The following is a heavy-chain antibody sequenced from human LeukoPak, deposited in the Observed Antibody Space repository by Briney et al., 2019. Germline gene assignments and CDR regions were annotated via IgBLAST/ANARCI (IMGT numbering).Heavy chain of an antibody. J-gene: IGHJ3*02. CDR2: IYGSGRT. Sequence: PPETPCLTCTVSGGSISSYYWSWIRQPPGKGLEWIGHIYGSGRTNYNPSRKSRVTLSVDTSKNQLSLKLNSVTAADTAVYYCARQNLMGRGAAFDIWGKGTMDTVSS. D-gene: IGHD1-14*01. CDR3: ARQNLMGRGAAFDI. V-gene: IGHV4-59*08. CDR1: GGSISSYY.